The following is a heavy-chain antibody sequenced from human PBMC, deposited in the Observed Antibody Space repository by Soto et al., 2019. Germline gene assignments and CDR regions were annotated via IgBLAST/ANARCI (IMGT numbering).Heavy chain of an antibody. CDR2: ISGSGGST. V-gene: IGHV3-23*01. D-gene: IGHD2-21*02. CDR1: GFTFSSYA. Sequence: LRFSCAASGFTFSSYAMSWVRQAPGKGLEWVSAISGSGGSTYYADSVKGRFTISRDNSKNTLYLQMNSLRAEDTAVYYCAKGRPIVVVTAPFFDYWGQGTLVTVSS. CDR3: AKGRPIVVVTAPFFDY. J-gene: IGHJ4*02.